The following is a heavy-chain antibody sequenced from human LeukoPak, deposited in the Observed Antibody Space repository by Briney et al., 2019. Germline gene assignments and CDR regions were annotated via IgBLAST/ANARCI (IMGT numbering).Heavy chain of an antibody. CDR1: GGTFSSYA. Sequence: GASVRVSCKASGGTFSSYAISWVRQAPGQGLEWMGWISAYNGNTNYAQKLQGRVTMTTDTSTSTAYMELRSLRSDDTAVYYCARDQGPLRWELLDYYYYGMDVWGQGTTVTVSS. CDR2: ISAYNGNT. CDR3: ARDQGPLRWELLDYYYYGMDV. D-gene: IGHD1-26*01. J-gene: IGHJ6*02. V-gene: IGHV1-18*01.